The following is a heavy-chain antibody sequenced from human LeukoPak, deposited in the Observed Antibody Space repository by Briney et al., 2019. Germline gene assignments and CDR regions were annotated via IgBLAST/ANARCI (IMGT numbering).Heavy chain of an antibody. CDR3: ARGFWSGYSDY. CDR2: ISSSSSSI. D-gene: IGHD3-3*01. J-gene: IGHJ4*02. V-gene: IGHV3-48*02. CDR1: GFSFSSYS. Sequence: PGGSLRLSCAASGFSFSSYSMNRVRQAPGKGLEWVSYISSSSSSIYYADSVKGRFTISRDNAKNSLYLQMNSLGDEDTAVYYCARGFWSGYSDYWGQGTLVTVSS.